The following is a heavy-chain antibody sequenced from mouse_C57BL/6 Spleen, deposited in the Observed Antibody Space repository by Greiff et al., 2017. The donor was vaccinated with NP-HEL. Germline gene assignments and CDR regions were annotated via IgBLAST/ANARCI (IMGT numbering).Heavy chain of an antibody. D-gene: IGHD2-3*01. Sequence: EVKLVESGGGLVKPGGSLKLSCAASGFTFSSYAMSWVRQTPEKRLEWVATISDGGSYTYYPDNVKGRFTISRDNAKNNLYLQMSHLKSEDTAMYYCARGVYDGYYLDVWGTGTTVTVSS. CDR1: GFTFSSYA. J-gene: IGHJ1*03. V-gene: IGHV5-4*03. CDR3: ARGVYDGYYLDV. CDR2: ISDGGSYT.